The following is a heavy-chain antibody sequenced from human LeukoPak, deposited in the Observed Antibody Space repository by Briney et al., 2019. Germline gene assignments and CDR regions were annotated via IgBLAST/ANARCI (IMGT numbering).Heavy chain of an antibody. CDR1: GFTFSSYA. CDR2: ISGSGGST. V-gene: IGHV3-23*01. D-gene: IGHD2-15*01. CDR3: ANGGWWEQAFDI. J-gene: IGHJ3*02. Sequence: PGGSLRLSCAASGFTFSSYAMSWVRQAPGKRLEWVSAISGSGGSTYYADSVKGRFTISRDNSKNTLYLQMNSLRAEDTAVYYCANGGWWEQAFDIWGQGTMVTVSS.